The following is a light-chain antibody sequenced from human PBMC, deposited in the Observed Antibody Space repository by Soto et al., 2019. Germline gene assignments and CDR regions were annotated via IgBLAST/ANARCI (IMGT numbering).Light chain of an antibody. CDR3: MQALQSSYT. CDR1: QSLLHNNGYNH. CDR2: LGS. Sequence: DIVMTQSPLSLAFTPGEPASISCMSSQSLLHNNGYNHLSWYLQKPGQSPQVLIYLGSNRASGVPDRFSGSGSGTDFTLKISRVEAEDVGVYYCMQALQSSYTFGQGTKLEI. J-gene: IGKJ2*01. V-gene: IGKV2-28*01.